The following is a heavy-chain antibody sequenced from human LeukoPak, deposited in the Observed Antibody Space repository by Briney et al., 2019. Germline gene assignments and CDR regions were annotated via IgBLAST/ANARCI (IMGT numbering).Heavy chain of an antibody. CDR3: ARHIVVVPAAIGGAWFDP. D-gene: IGHD2-2*02. V-gene: IGHV4-59*08. Sequence: SETLSLTCTVSGGSISSYYWSWIRQPPGKGLEWIGYIYYSGSTNYNPSLKSRVTISVDTSKNQFSLKLSSVTAADMAVYYCARHIVVVPAAIGGAWFDPWGQGTLVTVSS. CDR1: GGSISSYY. J-gene: IGHJ5*02. CDR2: IYYSGST.